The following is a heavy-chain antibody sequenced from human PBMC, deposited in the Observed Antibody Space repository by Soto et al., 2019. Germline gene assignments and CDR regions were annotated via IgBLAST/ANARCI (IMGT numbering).Heavy chain of an antibody. CDR3: ARPQADKVVVVAAEDAFDI. CDR2: ISSSSTYI. Sequence: GGSLRLSCAASGFTFSTYSMNWVRQAPGKGLERVSSISSSSTYIYYADSVKGRFTISRDNAKNSLYLQMNSLRAEDTAVYYCARPQADKVVVVAAEDAFDIWGQGTMVTVSS. J-gene: IGHJ3*02. CDR1: GFTFSTYS. D-gene: IGHD2-15*01. V-gene: IGHV3-21*01.